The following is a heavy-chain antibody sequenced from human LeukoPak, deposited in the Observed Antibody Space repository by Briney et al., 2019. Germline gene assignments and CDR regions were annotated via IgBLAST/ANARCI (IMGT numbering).Heavy chain of an antibody. CDR1: GFTFSSYA. CDR3: AKRGSSGWYVPAGIDY. Sequence: PGGSLRLSCAASGFTFSSYAMSWVRQAPGKGLEWVSYISSSGSTIYYADSVKGRFTMSRDNSKNTLYLQMNSLRAEDTAVYYCAKRGSSGWYVPAGIDYWGQGTLVTVSS. V-gene: IGHV3-23*01. J-gene: IGHJ4*02. D-gene: IGHD6-19*01. CDR2: ISSSGSTI.